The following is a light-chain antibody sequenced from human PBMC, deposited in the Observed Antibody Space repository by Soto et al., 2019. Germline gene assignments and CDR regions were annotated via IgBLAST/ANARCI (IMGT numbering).Light chain of an antibody. Sequence: DIQMTQSPSSLSASVGDRVTITCRASQTISTYLNWYQQNPGKAPKLLIYAASSLQSGVPSRFSGSGSGTDFTLTISSLQHEDFATYYCQQSSNIPYTFGQGTNLEIK. V-gene: IGKV1-39*01. J-gene: IGKJ2*01. CDR1: QTISTY. CDR2: AAS. CDR3: QQSSNIPYT.